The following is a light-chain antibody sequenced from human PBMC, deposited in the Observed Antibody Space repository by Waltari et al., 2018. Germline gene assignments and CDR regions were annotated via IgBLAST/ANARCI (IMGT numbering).Light chain of an antibody. J-gene: IGLJ2*01. CDR1: SSNIGRNT. CDR3: AVWDGSLNGHVV. V-gene: IGLV1-44*01. CDR2: SNN. Sequence: QSVLTQPPSASGTPGQRVFISCSGSSSNIGRNTVNWYQQLPATALKLLIFSNNQRPSGVSDRFSCSKSGTSASLAISGLQSEDEADYYCAVWDGSLNGHVVFGGGTKLTVL.